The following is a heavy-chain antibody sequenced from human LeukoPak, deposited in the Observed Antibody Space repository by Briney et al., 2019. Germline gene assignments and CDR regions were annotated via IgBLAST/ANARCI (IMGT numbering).Heavy chain of an antibody. Sequence: GGSLRLSCVASGFTFSSYWMGWVRQAPGKGLEWVANIQQDGSEIFYVDSVKGRFAISRDNAKNSLYLQMNSLRAEDTAVYYCARDLGRKWFGDPGDYWGQGTLVTVSS. J-gene: IGHJ4*02. CDR2: IQQDGSEI. D-gene: IGHD3-10*01. CDR1: GFTFSSYW. CDR3: ARDLGRKWFGDPGDY. V-gene: IGHV3-7*03.